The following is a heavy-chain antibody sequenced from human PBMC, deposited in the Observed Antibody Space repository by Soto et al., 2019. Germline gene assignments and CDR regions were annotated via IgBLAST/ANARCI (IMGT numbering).Heavy chain of an antibody. V-gene: IGHV3-7*03. D-gene: IGHD6-19*01. CDR1: GFNFNNYC. J-gene: IGHJ4*02. CDR2: IKEDGTER. CDR3: ASLKVSSACDF. Sequence: EVQLVESGGGLVQPGGSLRLSCAVSGFNFNNYCMSWVRQAPGKGLDWVATIKEDGTERYYVPSVRGRFTISRDNAKNSLSLQMNSLRADETAVYYCASLKVSSACDFWGQGTLVTVSS.